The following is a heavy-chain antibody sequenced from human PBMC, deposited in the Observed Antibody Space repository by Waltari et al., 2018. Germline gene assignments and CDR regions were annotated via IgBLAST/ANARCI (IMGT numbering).Heavy chain of an antibody. Sequence: EVQLVESGGGLIQPGGSLRLSCAASGFTVSSNYMSWVRQAPGKGLEWVAVIYSGGSTDYADSVKGRFTISRDNSKNTLYLQMNSLRVEDMAVYYCARYGIVGAFDYWGQGILVTVSS. CDR2: IYSGGST. V-gene: IGHV3-53*01. CDR3: ARYGIVGAFDY. J-gene: IGHJ4*02. CDR1: GFTVSSNY. D-gene: IGHD1-26*01.